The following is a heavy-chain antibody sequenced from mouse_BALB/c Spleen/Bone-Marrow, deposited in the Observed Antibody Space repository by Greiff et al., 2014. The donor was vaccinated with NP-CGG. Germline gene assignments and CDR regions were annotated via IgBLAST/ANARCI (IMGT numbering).Heavy chain of an antibody. J-gene: IGHJ3*01. CDR1: GYTFTSYW. V-gene: IGHV1-87*01. CDR2: IYPGDGDT. Sequence: QVQLQQSGAELARPGASVKLSCKAPGYTFTSYWMEWVKQRPGQGLEWIGAIYPGDGDTRYTQKFKGKATLTADKSSSTAYMQLTSLASEDSAVCYCARERGASLLGSHQAWFVYWGQGTLLTVSA. CDR3: ARERGASLLGSHQAWFVY. D-gene: IGHD1-2*01.